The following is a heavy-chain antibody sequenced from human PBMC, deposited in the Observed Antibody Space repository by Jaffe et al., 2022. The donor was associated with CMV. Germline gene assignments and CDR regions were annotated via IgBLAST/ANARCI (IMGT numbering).Heavy chain of an antibody. CDR1: GFTFDDYA. D-gene: IGHD4-4*01. Sequence: EVQLVESGGGLVQPGRSLRLSCAASGFTFDDYAMHWVRQAPGKGLEWVSGISWNSGSIGYADSVKGRFTISRDNAKNSLYLQMNSLRAEDTALYYCAKVEHSNYDYYYGMDVWGQGTTVTVSS. V-gene: IGHV3-9*01. CDR2: ISWNSGSI. CDR3: AKVEHSNYDYYYGMDV. J-gene: IGHJ6*02.